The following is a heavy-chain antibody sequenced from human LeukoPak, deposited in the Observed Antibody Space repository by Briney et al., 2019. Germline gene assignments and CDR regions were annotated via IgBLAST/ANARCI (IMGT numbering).Heavy chain of an antibody. Sequence: ASVKVSCKGFGFTFNSYAISWVRQAPGQGLEWMGWVSAYSDNTYSAQKFQGRVTMTTDTSTNTDYVELRSLRSDDTAVYYCARDGSYDAFDIWGQGTMVTVSS. CDR3: ARDGSYDAFDI. J-gene: IGHJ3*02. CDR1: GFTFNSYA. V-gene: IGHV1-18*01. D-gene: IGHD1-26*01. CDR2: VSAYSDNT.